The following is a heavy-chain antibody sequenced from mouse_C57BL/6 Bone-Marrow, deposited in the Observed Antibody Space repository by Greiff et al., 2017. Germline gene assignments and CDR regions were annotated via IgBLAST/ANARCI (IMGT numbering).Heavy chain of an antibody. V-gene: IGHV1-80*01. CDR1: GYAFSSYW. CDR2: IYPGDGDT. J-gene: IGHJ3*01. Sequence: VQLQQSGAELVKPGASVKISCKASGYAFSSYWMNWVKQRPGKGLEWIGQIYPGDGDTNYNGKFKGKATLTADKSSSTAYMQLSRLTSEDSAVYCCARWGRETWFAYWGQGTLVTVSA. CDR3: ARWGRETWFAY.